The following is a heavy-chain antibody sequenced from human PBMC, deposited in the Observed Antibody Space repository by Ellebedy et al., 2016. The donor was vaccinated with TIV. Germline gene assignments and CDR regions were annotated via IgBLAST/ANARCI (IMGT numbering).Heavy chain of an antibody. D-gene: IGHD6-19*01. CDR3: ARDQWLGRAYYFDS. J-gene: IGHJ4*02. Sequence: GESLKISCAASGFTVSHAWMSWVRQAPGKGLEWVANIKQDGREKYYVDSVKGRFSISRDNTKHSLYLQMNSLTDEDTAVYYCARDQWLGRAYYFDSWGQGTLVTVSS. CDR2: IKQDGREK. V-gene: IGHV3-7*01. CDR1: GFTVSHAW.